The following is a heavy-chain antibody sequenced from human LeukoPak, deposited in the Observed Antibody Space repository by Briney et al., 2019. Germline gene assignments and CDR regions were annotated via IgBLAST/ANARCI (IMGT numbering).Heavy chain of an antibody. V-gene: IGHV4-30-4*01. CDR1: GGSISSGDYY. D-gene: IGHD3-16*01. J-gene: IGHJ6*04. CDR2: IYYSGST. Sequence: SETLSLTCTVSGGSISSGDYYWSWIRQPPGKGLEWIGYIYYSGSTYYNPSLKSRVTISVDTSKNQFSLKLSSVTAADTAVYYCARGAVAYGMDVWGKGPTVTVPS. CDR3: ARGAVAYGMDV.